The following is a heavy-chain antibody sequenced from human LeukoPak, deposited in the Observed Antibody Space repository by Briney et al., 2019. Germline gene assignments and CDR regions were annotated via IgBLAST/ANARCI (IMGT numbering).Heavy chain of an antibody. Sequence: PGRSLRLSCALSGFTLSVYAIHWVRQAPGKLLEWVAIISFDGTYKYNADSVKGRFTISRDNSKSMFFLQMNGLRVEDTAVYYCARASPTTTRKYYYYYMDVWGKGTTVTVSS. D-gene: IGHD1-26*01. J-gene: IGHJ6*03. CDR1: GFTLSVYA. CDR3: ARASPTTTRKYYYYYMDV. CDR2: ISFDGTYK. V-gene: IGHV3-30*04.